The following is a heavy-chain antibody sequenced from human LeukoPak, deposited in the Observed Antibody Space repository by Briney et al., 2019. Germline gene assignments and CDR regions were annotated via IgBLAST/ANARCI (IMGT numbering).Heavy chain of an antibody. CDR3: ASSSFWSGEPHYYYYYMDV. CDR1: GGTFSSYA. V-gene: IGHV1-69*13. CDR2: IIPIFGTA. D-gene: IGHD3-3*01. J-gene: IGHJ6*03. Sequence: ASVKVSCKASGGTFSSYAISWVRQAPGQGLEWMGGIIPIFGTANYAQKFQGRVTITADESTSTAYMELSSLRSEDTAVYYCASSSFWSGEPHYYYYYMDVWGKGTTVTVSS.